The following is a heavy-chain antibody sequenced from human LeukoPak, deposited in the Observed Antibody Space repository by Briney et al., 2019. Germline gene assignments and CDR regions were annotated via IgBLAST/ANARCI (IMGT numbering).Heavy chain of an antibody. V-gene: IGHV1-2*02. CDR1: GYTFTGYY. CDR3: ARSVGAAAGTDAFDI. CDR2: INPNSGGT. Sequence: ASVKVSCKASGYTFTGYYMHWVRQAPGQGLEWMGWINPNSGGTSYAQKFRGRVTMTRDTSISTAYMELSRLRSDDTAVYYCARSVGAAAGTDAFDIWGQGTMVTVSS. D-gene: IGHD6-13*01. J-gene: IGHJ3*02.